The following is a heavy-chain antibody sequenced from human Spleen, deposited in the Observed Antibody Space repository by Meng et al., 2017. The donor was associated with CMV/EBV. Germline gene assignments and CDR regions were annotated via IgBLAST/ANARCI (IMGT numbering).Heavy chain of an antibody. Sequence: TLSSYAMRWVRQAPGKGLEWVSAISGSGGSTYYADSVKGRFTISRDNSKNTLYLQMNSLRAEDTAVYYCAKDKDIVVVPAALTGDFDYWGQGTLVTVSS. V-gene: IGHV3-23*01. CDR2: ISGSGGST. CDR3: AKDKDIVVVPAALTGDFDY. CDR1: TLSSYA. J-gene: IGHJ4*02. D-gene: IGHD2-2*01.